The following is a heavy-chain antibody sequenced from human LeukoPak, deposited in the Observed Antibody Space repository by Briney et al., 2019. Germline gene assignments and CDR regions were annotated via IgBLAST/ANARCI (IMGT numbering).Heavy chain of an antibody. CDR3: ARERIAARGFDY. CDR2: ISYDGSNK. D-gene: IGHD6-6*01. CDR1: GFTFSSYG. V-gene: IGHV3-30*03. Sequence: GGSLRLSCAASGFTFSSYGMHWVRQAPGKGLEWAAAISYDGSNKYYADSVKGRFTISRDNSKNTLYLQMNSLRSDDTAVYYCARERIAARGFDYWGQGTLVTVSS. J-gene: IGHJ4*02.